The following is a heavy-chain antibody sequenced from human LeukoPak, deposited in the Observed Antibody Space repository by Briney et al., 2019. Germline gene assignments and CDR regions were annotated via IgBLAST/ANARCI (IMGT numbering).Heavy chain of an antibody. CDR3: AREGISSSWYGSPEGMDV. CDR2: IYYSGST. Sequence: SETLSLTCTVSGGSISSYYWSWIRQPPGKGLEWIGYIYYSGSTNYNPSLKSRVTISVDTSKNQFSLKLSSVTAADTAVYYCAREGISSSWYGSPEGMDVWGQGTTVTVSS. CDR1: GGSISSYY. V-gene: IGHV4-59*01. J-gene: IGHJ6*02. D-gene: IGHD6-13*01.